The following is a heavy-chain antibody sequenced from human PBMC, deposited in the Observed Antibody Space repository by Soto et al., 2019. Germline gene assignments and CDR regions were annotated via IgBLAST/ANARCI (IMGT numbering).Heavy chain of an antibody. CDR1: GFTFSSYS. V-gene: IGHV3-21*01. D-gene: IGHD2-2*01. CDR2: ISSSSSYI. J-gene: IGHJ4*02. Sequence: EVQLVESGGGLVKPGGSLRLSCAASGFTFSSYSMNWVRQAPGKGLEWVSSISSSSSYIYYADSVNGRFTISRDNAKNSLYLQMNSLRAEDTAVYYCASSPLLSVVVPASISYHFDYWGQGTLVTVSS. CDR3: ASSPLLSVVVPASISYHFDY.